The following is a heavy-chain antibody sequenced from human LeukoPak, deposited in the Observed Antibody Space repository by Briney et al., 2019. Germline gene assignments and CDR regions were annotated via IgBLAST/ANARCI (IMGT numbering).Heavy chain of an antibody. CDR2: IKQDGSEK. J-gene: IGHJ4*02. Sequence: AGGSLRLSCAASGFTFRSYWMSWVRQAPGKGLEWVANIKQDGSEKYYVDSVKGRFTISRDNTKNSLYLQMNSLRAEDTAVYYCASDRDYYDSSGYLFDYWGKGTLVTVSS. CDR3: ASDRDYYDSSGYLFDY. D-gene: IGHD3-22*01. V-gene: IGHV3-7*01. CDR1: GFTFRSYW.